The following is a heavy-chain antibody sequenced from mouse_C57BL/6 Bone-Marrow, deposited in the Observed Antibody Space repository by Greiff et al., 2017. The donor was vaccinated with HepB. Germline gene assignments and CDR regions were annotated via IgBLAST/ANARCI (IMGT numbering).Heavy chain of an antibody. Sequence: QVQLKQPGAELVKPGASVKVSCKASGYTFTSYWMHWVKQRPGQGLEWIGRIHPSDSDTNYNQKFKGKATLTVDKSSSTAYMQLSSLTSEDSAVYYCAIPLITTVEGGFAYWGQGTLVTVSA. V-gene: IGHV1-74*01. CDR2: IHPSDSDT. CDR3: AIPLITTVEGGFAY. CDR1: GYTFTSYW. D-gene: IGHD1-1*01. J-gene: IGHJ3*01.